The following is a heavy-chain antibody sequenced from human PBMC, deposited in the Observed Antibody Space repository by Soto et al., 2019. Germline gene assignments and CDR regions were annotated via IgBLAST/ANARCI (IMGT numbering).Heavy chain of an antibody. V-gene: IGHV2-5*02. CDR2: IFWDKND. D-gene: IGHD1-26*01. J-gene: IGHJ4*02. CDR1: GFSLITGVG. CDR3: TQIFGSGSWGWYFPS. Sequence: QITLKESGPSLVRPTETLTLTSTFSGFSLITGVGVGWVRQPPGKALEWLAVIFWDKNDYYRPSLQTRVTISQDTSEDPVVLTVTNMDPEDTATYFCTQIFGSGSWGWYFPSWAQGALVTVSS.